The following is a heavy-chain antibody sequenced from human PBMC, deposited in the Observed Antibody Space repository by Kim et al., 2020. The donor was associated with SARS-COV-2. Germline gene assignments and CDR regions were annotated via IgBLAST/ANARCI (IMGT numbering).Heavy chain of an antibody. J-gene: IGHJ4*02. V-gene: IGHV1-69*13. Sequence: SVKVSCKASGGTFSSYAISWVRQAPGQGLEWMGGIIPIFGTANYAQKFQGRVTITADESTSTAYMELSSLRSEDTAVYYCATTPNYDILTGYCLLDYWGQGTLVTVSS. CDR2: IIPIFGTA. D-gene: IGHD3-9*01. CDR3: ATTPNYDILTGYCLLDY. CDR1: GGTFSSYA.